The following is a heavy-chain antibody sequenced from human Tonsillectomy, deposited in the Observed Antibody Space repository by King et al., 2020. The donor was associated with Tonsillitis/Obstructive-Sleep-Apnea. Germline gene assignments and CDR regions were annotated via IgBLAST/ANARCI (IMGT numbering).Heavy chain of an antibody. V-gene: IGHV4-34*01. CDR1: GGSFSGYY. Sequence: VQLQQWGAGLLKPSETLSLTCAVYGGSFSGYYWRWIRQPPGKGLEWIGEINHSGSTNYNPSLKSRVTISVDTSKNQFSLKLNSVTASDTAVYYCARGAQWLVGHYYMDVWGKGTTVTVSS. CDR2: INHSGST. CDR3: ARGAQWLVGHYYMDV. J-gene: IGHJ6*03. D-gene: IGHD6-19*01.